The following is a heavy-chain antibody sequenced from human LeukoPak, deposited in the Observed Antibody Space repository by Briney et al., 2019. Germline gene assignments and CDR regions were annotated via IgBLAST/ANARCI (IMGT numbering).Heavy chain of an antibody. CDR1: GFTFSSYG. D-gene: IGHD3-22*01. Sequence: GGSLRLSCAASGFTFSSYGMHWVRQAPGKGLDWVAFIHHDGSNKYYADSVRGRFTISRDNSKNTLYLQMNSLRAEDTAVYYCARRSSGPLYYYYYYMDVWGKGTTVTVSS. J-gene: IGHJ6*03. CDR2: IHHDGSNK. V-gene: IGHV3-30*02. CDR3: ARRSSGPLYYYYYYMDV.